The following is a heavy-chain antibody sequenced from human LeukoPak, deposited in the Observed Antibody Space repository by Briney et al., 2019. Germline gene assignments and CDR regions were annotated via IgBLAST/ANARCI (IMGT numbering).Heavy chain of an antibody. J-gene: IGHJ3*02. CDR3: AASRDFWSGYSSDAFDI. CDR1: GYTFTSYD. D-gene: IGHD3-3*01. CDR2: MNPNSGNT. Sequence: ASVKVSCKASGYTFTSYDINWVRQATGQGLEWMGWMNPNSGNTGYAQKFQGRVTITRNTSISTAYMELSSLRSEDTAVYYCAASRDFWSGYSSDAFDIWGQGTMVTVSS. V-gene: IGHV1-8*03.